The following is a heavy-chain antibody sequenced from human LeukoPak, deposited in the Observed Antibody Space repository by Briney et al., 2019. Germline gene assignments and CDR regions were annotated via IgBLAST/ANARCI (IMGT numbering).Heavy chain of an antibody. Sequence: SETLSLACTVSGGSISSSNYYWGCIRQPPGKGLEWIGSIYYSGATFYNPSLKSRVTISINTSKNQFSLKLSSVTAADTAVYYCATLGNGRTFDNWGQGTLVTVSS. CDR1: GGSISSSNYY. J-gene: IGHJ4*02. CDR3: ATLGNGRTFDN. V-gene: IGHV4-39*07. CDR2: IYYSGAT. D-gene: IGHD1-26*01.